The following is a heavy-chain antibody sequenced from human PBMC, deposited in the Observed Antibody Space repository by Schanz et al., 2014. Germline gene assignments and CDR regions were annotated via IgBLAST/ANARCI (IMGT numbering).Heavy chain of an antibody. CDR2: INPNSGAT. D-gene: IGHD3-22*01. CDR3: ARDIQYHYDTSGPVGAFDI. CDR1: GYTFTVYY. J-gene: IGHJ3*02. Sequence: QVQLVQSGAEVKKPGASVKVSCKASGYTFTVYYMHWVRQAPGQGLEWLGWINPNSGATSSAQKFQGRVTMTTDTSTSTVYMELRSLRSDDTAVYYCARDIQYHYDTSGPVGAFDIWGQGTVVTVSS. V-gene: IGHV1-2*02.